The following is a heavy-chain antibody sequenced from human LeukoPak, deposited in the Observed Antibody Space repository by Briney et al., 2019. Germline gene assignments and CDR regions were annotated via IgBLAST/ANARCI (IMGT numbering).Heavy chain of an antibody. Sequence: GGSLRLSCAVSGFTLSNYSMNWVRQAPGKGLEWISYISDSGFTIHYADSVKGRFTISRDNAKNSLYLQMNSLRAEDTAVYYCARGVPKTSYYYYYMDVWGKGTTVTVSS. CDR3: ARGVPKTSYYYYYMDV. J-gene: IGHJ6*03. D-gene: IGHD4-11*01. CDR2: ISDSGFTI. V-gene: IGHV3-48*01. CDR1: GFTLSNYS.